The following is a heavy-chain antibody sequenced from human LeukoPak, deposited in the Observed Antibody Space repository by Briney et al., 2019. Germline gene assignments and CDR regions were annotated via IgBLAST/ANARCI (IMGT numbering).Heavy chain of an antibody. CDR1: GFTFSNYA. Sequence: GGSLRLSCAASGFTFSNYAMSWVRQAPRKGLEWVSLISGSGGSTNYADSVKGRFSISRDNSKNTVYLQMKSLRADDTALYYCARAPGYCSGGSCYDYWGQGTLVTVSS. CDR3: ARAPGYCSGGSCYDY. CDR2: ISGSGGST. D-gene: IGHD2-15*01. V-gene: IGHV3-23*01. J-gene: IGHJ4*02.